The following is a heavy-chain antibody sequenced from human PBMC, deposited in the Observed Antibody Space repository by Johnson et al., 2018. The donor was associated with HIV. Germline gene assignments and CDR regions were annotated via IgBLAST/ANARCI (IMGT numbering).Heavy chain of an antibody. CDR1: GFTVSANY. D-gene: IGHD3-10*01. J-gene: IGHJ3*02. CDR3: ARDSRIGTMVLLSDAFDI. CDR2: INWIGGST. V-gene: IGHV3-20*04. Sequence: EVQLVESGGGLVQPGGSLRLSCAASGFTVSANYMSWVRQAPGKGLEWVSGINWIGGSTGYADSVKGRFPISRDNAKNSLYLQMNSLRAEDTALYYCARDSRIGTMVLLSDAFDIWGQGTVVTVSS.